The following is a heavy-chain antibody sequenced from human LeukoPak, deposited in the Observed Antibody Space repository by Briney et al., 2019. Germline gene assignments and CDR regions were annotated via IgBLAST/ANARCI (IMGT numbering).Heavy chain of an antibody. CDR3: ARRRILDY. CDR1: GGSISSSSYY. D-gene: IGHD2-21*01. CDR2: INHSGST. V-gene: IGHV4-39*07. J-gene: IGHJ4*02. Sequence: SETPSLTCTVSGGSISSSSYYWSWIRQPPGKGLEWIGEINHSGSTNYNPSLKSRVTISVDTSKNQFSLKLSSVTAADTAVYYCARRRILDYWGQGTLVTVSS.